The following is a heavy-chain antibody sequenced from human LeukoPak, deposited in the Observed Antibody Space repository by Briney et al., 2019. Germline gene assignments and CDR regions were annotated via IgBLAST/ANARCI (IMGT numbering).Heavy chain of an antibody. J-gene: IGHJ4*02. CDR3: ARGSFDSSGYYVFDY. CDR1: GDSITRNY. CDR2: IYNSGNT. D-gene: IGHD3-22*01. V-gene: IGHV4-4*07. Sequence: SETLSLTCTVSGDSITRNYWSWIRQPAGKGLEWIGRIYNSGNTNYSPSLESRVTMSTDTSKNQFSLRLTSVTAADTAVYYCARGSFDSSGYYVFDYWGQGTLVTVSS.